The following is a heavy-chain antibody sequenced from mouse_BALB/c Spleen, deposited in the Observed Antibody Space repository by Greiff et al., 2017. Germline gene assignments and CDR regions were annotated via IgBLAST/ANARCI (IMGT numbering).Heavy chain of an antibody. CDR1: GFTFSSYA. V-gene: IGHV5-6-5*01. CDR3: ASGGSSSYYYAMDY. D-gene: IGHD1-1*01. CDR2: ISSGGST. J-gene: IGHJ4*01. Sequence: EVQRVESGGGLVKPGGSLKLSCAASGFTFSSYAMSWVRQTPEKRLEWVASISSGGSTYYPDSVKGRFTISRDNARNILYLQMSSLRSEDTAMYYCASGGSSSYYYAMDYWGQGTSVTVSS.